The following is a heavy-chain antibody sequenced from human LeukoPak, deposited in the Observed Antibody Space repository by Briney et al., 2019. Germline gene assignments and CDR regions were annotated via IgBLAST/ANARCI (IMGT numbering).Heavy chain of an antibody. V-gene: IGHV3-33*01. CDR1: GFTFSSYG. CDR2: IWYDGSNK. Sequence: GGSLRLSCAASGFTFSSYGMHWVRQAPGKGLEWVAVIWYDGSNKYYADSVKGRFTISRDNSKNTLYLQMNSLRAEDTAVYYCARDLRNGDYGDYYFDYWGQGTLVTVSS. D-gene: IGHD4-17*01. CDR3: ARDLRNGDYGDYYFDY. J-gene: IGHJ4*02.